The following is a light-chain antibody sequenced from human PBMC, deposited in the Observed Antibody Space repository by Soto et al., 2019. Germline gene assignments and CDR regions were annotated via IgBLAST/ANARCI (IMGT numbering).Light chain of an antibody. CDR3: QQYNDYSWT. CDR1: QGISAW. J-gene: IGKJ1*01. V-gene: IGKV1-5*03. CDR2: KAS. Sequence: DIQMTQSPSTLSASVGDRVSINCRASQGISAWLAWYQQKPGKAPRLLIYKASTLEIGVPSRFSGSGSGTEFTLTISSLQPDDVATYYCQQYNDYSWTFGQGTKVEIK.